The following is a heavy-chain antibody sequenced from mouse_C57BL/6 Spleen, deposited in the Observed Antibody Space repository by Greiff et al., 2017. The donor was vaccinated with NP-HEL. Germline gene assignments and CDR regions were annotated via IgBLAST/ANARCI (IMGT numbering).Heavy chain of an antibody. V-gene: IGHV1-31*01. CDR1: GYSFTGYY. Sequence: EVKLQESGPELVKPGASVKISCKASGYSFTGYYMHWVKQSHGNILDWIGYIYPYNGVSSYNQKFKGKATLTVDKSSSTAYMELRSLTSEDSAVYYCAREDGSSSYYAMDYWGQGTSVTVSS. CDR3: AREDGSSSYYAMDY. CDR2: IYPYNGVS. D-gene: IGHD1-1*01. J-gene: IGHJ4*01.